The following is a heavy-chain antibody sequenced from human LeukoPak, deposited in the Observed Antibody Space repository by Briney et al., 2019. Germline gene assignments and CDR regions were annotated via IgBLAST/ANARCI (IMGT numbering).Heavy chain of an antibody. CDR3: ARGDYYGSGRSPFDFDY. D-gene: IGHD3-10*01. V-gene: IGHV6-1*01. Sequence: SQTLSLTCAISGDSVSSNSATWNWIRQSPSRGLEWLGRTYYRSKWYNDYAVSVKSRITINPDTSKNQFSLQLNSVTPEDTAVYYCARGDYYGSGRSPFDFDYWGQGTLVTVSS. CDR2: TYYRSKWYN. J-gene: IGHJ4*02. CDR1: GDSVSSNSAT.